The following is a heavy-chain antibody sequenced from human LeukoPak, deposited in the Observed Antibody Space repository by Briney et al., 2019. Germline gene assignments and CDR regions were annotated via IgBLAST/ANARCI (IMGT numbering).Heavy chain of an antibody. CDR2: IIPIFGTA. CDR3: VGTGYCSGGSCYSSDFDY. Sequence: SVKVSCKASQGTVSSYAISWVRQAPGQGLEWMGRIIPIFGTANYAQKFQGRVTITPDESTSTAYMELSSLRSEDTAVYYCVGTGYCSGGSCYSSDFDYWGQGTLVTVSS. D-gene: IGHD2-15*01. V-gene: IGHV1-69*13. CDR1: QGTVSSYA. J-gene: IGHJ4*02.